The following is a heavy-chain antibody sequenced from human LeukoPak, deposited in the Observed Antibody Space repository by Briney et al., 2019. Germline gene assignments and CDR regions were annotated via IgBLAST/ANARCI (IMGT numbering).Heavy chain of an antibody. CDR1: GFTFSSYA. J-gene: IGHJ4*02. V-gene: IGHV3-23*01. CDR3: AKIEAYCGGDCYSYFDY. D-gene: IGHD2-21*02. Sequence: PGGSLRLSCAASGFTFSSYAMSWVRQAPGKGLEWVSAISGSGGSTYYADSVKGRFAISRDNSKNTLYLQMNSLRAEDTAVYYCAKIEAYCGGDCYSYFDYWGQGTLVTVSS. CDR2: ISGSGGST.